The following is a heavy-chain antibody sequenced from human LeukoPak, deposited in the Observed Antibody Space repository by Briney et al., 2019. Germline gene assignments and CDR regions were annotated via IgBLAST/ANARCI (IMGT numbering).Heavy chain of an antibody. CDR2: IPYYGSNK. CDR1: GLTFSSYG. Sequence: GRSQTLACAASGLTFSSYGMHCVRQPSNKGREWVEVIPYYGSNKYYTDSVKGRFTISRDNSKNTLYLQMNSLTAEDTAVYYCAKDRGPWLVRLDYWGQGTLVTVSS. V-gene: IGHV3-30*18. D-gene: IGHD6-19*01. J-gene: IGHJ4*02. CDR3: AKDRGPWLVRLDY.